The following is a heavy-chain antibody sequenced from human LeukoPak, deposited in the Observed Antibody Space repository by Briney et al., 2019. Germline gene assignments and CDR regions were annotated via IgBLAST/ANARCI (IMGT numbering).Heavy chain of an antibody. Sequence: SETLSLTCTVSGGSISSGDYYWSWIRQPPGKGLEWIGYIYYSGSTYYNPSLKSRVTSVDTSKNQFSLKLSSVTAADTAVYYCARKQWVMYYFDSWGQGTLVTVSS. J-gene: IGHJ4*02. V-gene: IGHV4-30-4*08. CDR3: ARKQWVMYYFDS. CDR1: GGSISSGDYY. D-gene: IGHD6-19*01. CDR2: IYYSGST.